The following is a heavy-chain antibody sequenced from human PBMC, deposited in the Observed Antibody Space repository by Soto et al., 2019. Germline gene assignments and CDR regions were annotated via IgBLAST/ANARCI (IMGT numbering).Heavy chain of an antibody. D-gene: IGHD6-19*01. CDR1: GFTFSSYA. CDR2: ISGSGGIT. J-gene: IGHJ4*02. CDR3: AKAPSRGLAVAGPSFDY. Sequence: GGSLRLSCAASGFTFSSYAMSWVRQAPGKGLEWVSAISGSGGITYYADSVKGRFTISRDNSKNTLYLQMNSLRAEDTAVYYCAKAPSRGLAVAGPSFDYWGQGTLVTVSS. V-gene: IGHV3-23*01.